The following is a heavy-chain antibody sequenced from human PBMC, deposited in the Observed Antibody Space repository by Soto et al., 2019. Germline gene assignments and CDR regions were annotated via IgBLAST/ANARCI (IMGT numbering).Heavy chain of an antibody. Sequence: SETLSLTCAVYGGSFSGYYWSWIRHPPGKGLEWIGEINHSGSTNYNPSLKSRVTISVDTSKNQFSLKLSSVTAADTAVYYCARLARGGGSRVGGMDVWGQGTTVTVSS. J-gene: IGHJ6*02. CDR2: INHSGST. CDR1: GGSFSGYY. D-gene: IGHD3-10*01. V-gene: IGHV4-34*01. CDR3: ARLARGGGSRVGGMDV.